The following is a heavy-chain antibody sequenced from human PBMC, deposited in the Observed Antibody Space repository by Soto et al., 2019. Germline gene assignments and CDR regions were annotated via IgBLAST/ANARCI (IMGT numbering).Heavy chain of an antibody. CDR2: IIPIFGTA. CDR1: GGTFSSYA. D-gene: IGHD6-13*01. V-gene: IGHV1-69*06. J-gene: IGHJ5*02. Sequence: SVKVSCKASGGTFSSYAISWVRQAPGQGLEWMGGIIPIFGTANYAQKFQGRVTITADKSTSTAYMELSSLRSEDTAVYYCARGSRQQRTPNWFDPWGQGTLVTVSS. CDR3: ARGSRQQRTPNWFDP.